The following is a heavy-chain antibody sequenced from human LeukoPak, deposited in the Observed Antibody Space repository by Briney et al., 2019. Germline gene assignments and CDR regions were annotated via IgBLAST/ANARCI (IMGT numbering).Heavy chain of an antibody. Sequence: SETLSLTCAVSGGSISSGGYSWSWIRQPPGKAMEFIAYIYYTGNTYFNPSLKSRVTISVDTSKNQFSLKLSSVTAADTAVYYCARDSEVSSGWYPFDYWGQGTLVTVSS. V-gene: IGHV4-30-4*07. D-gene: IGHD6-19*01. CDR3: ARDSEVSSGWYPFDY. CDR2: IYYTGNT. J-gene: IGHJ4*02. CDR1: GGSISSGGYS.